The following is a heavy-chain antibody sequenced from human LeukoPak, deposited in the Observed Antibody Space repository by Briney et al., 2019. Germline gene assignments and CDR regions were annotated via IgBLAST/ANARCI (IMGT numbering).Heavy chain of an antibody. CDR3: ARGVGSGYTDY. Sequence: SETLSLTCTVSGGSNYWTWIRQPPGTGLEWIGFISYSGNTNYNPSLKSRVTISLDTSKNQFSLKLISVTAADTAVYYCARGVGSGYTDYWGQGALVTVSS. V-gene: IGHV4-59*01. CDR2: ISYSGNT. CDR1: GGSNY. D-gene: IGHD3-22*01. J-gene: IGHJ4*02.